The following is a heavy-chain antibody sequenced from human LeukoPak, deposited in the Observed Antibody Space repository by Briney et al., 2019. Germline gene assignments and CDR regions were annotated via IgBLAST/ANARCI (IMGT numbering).Heavy chain of an antibody. CDR3: ARDDSRYYYYYGMDV. CDR2: ISYDGSNK. D-gene: IGHD6-13*01. Sequence: PGGSLRLSCAASGFTFSDYYMSWVRQAPGKGLEWVAVISYDGSNKYYADSVKGRFTISRDNSKNTLYLQMNSLRAEDAAVYYCARDDSRYYYYYGMDVWGQGTTVTVSS. J-gene: IGHJ6*02. V-gene: IGHV3-30-3*01. CDR1: GFTFSDYY.